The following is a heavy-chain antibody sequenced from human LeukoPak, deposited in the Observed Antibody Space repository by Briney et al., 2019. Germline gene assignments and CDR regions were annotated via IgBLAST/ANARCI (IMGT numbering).Heavy chain of an antibody. V-gene: IGHV4-59*08. D-gene: IGHD6-19*01. J-gene: IGHJ4*02. CDR2: IYYTGRN. Sequence: SETLSLTCAVSGGSINSHYWSWIRQPPGKGLEWIRDIYYTGRNNYNPSLKSRITISLDTSKNHLSLNLTSVLAADTAIYYCVRRDPGWNYFDYWGQGILVTVSS. CDR3: VRRDPGWNYFDY. CDR1: GGSINSHY.